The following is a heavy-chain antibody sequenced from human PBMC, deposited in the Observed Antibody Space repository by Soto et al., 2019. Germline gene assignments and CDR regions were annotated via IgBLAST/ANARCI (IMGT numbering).Heavy chain of an antibody. D-gene: IGHD6-6*01. Sequence: QVQLQESGPGLVKPSQTLSLTGTVSGGSISSGDYYWSWIRQPPGKGLEWIGYIYHSGSTYYNPSLKSRVTISVNTSKNQFSLMLSSVTAADTAVYYCARERPDGARLDPWGQGTLVTVSS. CDR3: ARERPDGARLDP. J-gene: IGHJ5*02. CDR2: IYHSGST. V-gene: IGHV4-30-4*01. CDR1: GGSISSGDYY.